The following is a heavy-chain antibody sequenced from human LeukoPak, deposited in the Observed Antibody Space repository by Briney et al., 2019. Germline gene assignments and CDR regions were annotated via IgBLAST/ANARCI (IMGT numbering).Heavy chain of an antibody. Sequence: SVKVSCKASGGTFSSYAISWVRQAPGQGLEWMEGIIPIFGTANYAQKFQGRVTITADESTSTAYMELSSLRSEDTAVYYCARDSAYCGGDCPLDYYYGMDVWGQGTTVTVCS. CDR2: IIPIFGTA. CDR1: GGTFSSYA. CDR3: ARDSAYCGGDCPLDYYYGMDV. J-gene: IGHJ6*02. V-gene: IGHV1-69*01. D-gene: IGHD2-21*02.